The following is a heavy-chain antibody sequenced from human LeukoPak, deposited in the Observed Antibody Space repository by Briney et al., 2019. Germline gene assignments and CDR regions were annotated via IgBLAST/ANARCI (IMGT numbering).Heavy chain of an antibody. D-gene: IGHD3-3*01. Sequence: ASVKVSCKASGYTFTSYGISWVRQAPGQGLEWMGWISAYNGNTNYAQKLQGRVTMTTDTSTSTAYMELRSLRSDDTAVYYCARDTIFGVASLYYYYYGMDAWGKGTTITVSS. CDR1: GYTFTSYG. J-gene: IGHJ6*04. CDR2: ISAYNGNT. V-gene: IGHV1-18*01. CDR3: ARDTIFGVASLYYYYYGMDA.